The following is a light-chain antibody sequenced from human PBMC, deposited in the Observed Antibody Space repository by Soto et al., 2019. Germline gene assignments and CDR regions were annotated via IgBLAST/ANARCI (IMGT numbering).Light chain of an antibody. CDR2: GAS. CDR3: QQHSSWPPLT. V-gene: IGKV3-15*01. Sequence: DIVLTQSPATLSVSPGERATLSCRASQSLSNNLAWYHQKPGQAPRLLIYGASTRATGIPARFSGSGSGTEFTLTSSSRQSEDFAVYCCQQHSSWPPLTFGGGTKVEIK. J-gene: IGKJ4*01. CDR1: QSLSNN.